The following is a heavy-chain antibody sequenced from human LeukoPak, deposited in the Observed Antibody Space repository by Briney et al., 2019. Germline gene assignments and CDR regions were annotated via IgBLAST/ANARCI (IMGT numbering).Heavy chain of an antibody. CDR1: AFTFSSYA. D-gene: IGHD6-19*01. Sequence: GGSLRLSCAASAFTFSSYAMSWVRQPPGKGLEWVSTISGSGGSTYYVDSVKGRFTISRDNSKNTLYPQMNSLRAEDTAVYYCAKVPRSSANNWFDPWGQGTLVTVSS. J-gene: IGHJ5*02. CDR3: AKVPRSSANNWFDP. V-gene: IGHV3-23*01. CDR2: ISGSGGST.